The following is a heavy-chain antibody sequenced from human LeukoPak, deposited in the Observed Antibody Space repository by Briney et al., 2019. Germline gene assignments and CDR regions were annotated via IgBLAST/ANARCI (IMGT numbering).Heavy chain of an antibody. V-gene: IGHV3-11*01. D-gene: IGHD4-17*01. Sequence: GGSLRLSCAASGFTFSDYYMSWIRQAPGEGLEWVSYISSSGSTIYYADSVKGRFTISRDNAKNSLYLQMNSLRAEDTAVYYCARGGYDYGDYVFKVYYYYGMDVWGQGTTVTVSS. CDR2: ISSSGSTI. J-gene: IGHJ6*02. CDR3: ARGGYDYGDYVFKVYYYYGMDV. CDR1: GFTFSDYY.